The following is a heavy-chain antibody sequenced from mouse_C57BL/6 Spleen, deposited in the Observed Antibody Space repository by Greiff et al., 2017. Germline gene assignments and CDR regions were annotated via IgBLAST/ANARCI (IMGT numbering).Heavy chain of an antibody. Sequence: QVQLQQSGAELVKPGASVKISCKASGYTFTDYYINWVKQRPGQGLEWIGKMGPGSGSTYYNEKFKGKATLTADKSSSTAYMQLSSLTSDDSAVNFCAPGDDYDVFFDYWGQGTTLTVSS. V-gene: IGHV1-77*01. J-gene: IGHJ2*01. CDR1: GYTFTDYY. CDR2: MGPGSGST. CDR3: APGDDYDVFFDY. D-gene: IGHD2-4*01.